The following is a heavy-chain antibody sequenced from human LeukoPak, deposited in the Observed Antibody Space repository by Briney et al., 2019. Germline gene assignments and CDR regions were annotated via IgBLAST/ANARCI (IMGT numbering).Heavy chain of an antibody. CDR3: ARSSIAARQSVGYFDY. CDR1: GGTFSSYA. CDR2: IIPIFSTA. V-gene: IGHV1-69*06. Sequence: GASVKVSCKASGGTFSSYAISWVRQAPGQGLEWMGGIIPIFSTANYAQKFQGRVTITADKSTSTAYMELSSLRSEDTAVYYCARSSIAARQSVGYFDYWGQGTLVTVSS. J-gene: IGHJ4*02. D-gene: IGHD6-6*01.